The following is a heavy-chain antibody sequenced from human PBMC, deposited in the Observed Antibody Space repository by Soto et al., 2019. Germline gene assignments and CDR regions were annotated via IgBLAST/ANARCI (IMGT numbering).Heavy chain of an antibody. CDR1: GGTFSSYT. D-gene: IGHD5-12*01. CDR3: ARGNHRWLQLWYFDL. J-gene: IGHJ2*01. CDR2: IIPIFGTA. V-gene: IGHV1-69*12. Sequence: QVQLVQSGAEVKKPGSSVTVSCKASGGTFSSYTISGVRQAPGQGLEWMGGIIPIFGTAHYAQKFQGRVTITADESTSTAYRELSSLRSEDTAVYYCARGNHRWLQLWYFDLWGRGTLVTVSS.